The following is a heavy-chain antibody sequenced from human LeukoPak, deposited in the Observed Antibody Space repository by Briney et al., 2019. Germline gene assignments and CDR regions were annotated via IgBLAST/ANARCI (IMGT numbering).Heavy chain of an antibody. CDR1: GGSISSHY. V-gene: IGHV4-59*11. CDR3: ARDKPAARPLGDAFDI. J-gene: IGHJ3*02. D-gene: IGHD6-6*01. CDR2: IYYRGST. Sequence: SETLSLTCTVSGGSISSHYWSWIRQPPGKGLEWIGYIYYRGSTNYNPSLKSRVTISVDTSKNQFSLKLSSVTAADTAVYYCARDKPAARPLGDAFDIWGQGTMVTVSS.